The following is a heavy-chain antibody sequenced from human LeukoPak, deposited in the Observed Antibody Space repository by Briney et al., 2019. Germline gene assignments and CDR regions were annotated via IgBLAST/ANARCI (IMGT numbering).Heavy chain of an antibody. CDR1: GGTFSSYA. CDR2: IIPIFGTA. CDR3: ARPLTYYDFWSGYSQPNYYYYYMDV. V-gene: IGHV1-69*13. Sequence: ASVKVSCKATGGTFSSYAISWVRQAPGQGLEWMGGIIPIFGTANYAQKFRGRVTITADESTSTAYMELSSLRSEDTAVYYCARPLTYYDFWSGYSQPNYYYYYMDVWGKGTTVTVSS. J-gene: IGHJ6*03. D-gene: IGHD3-3*01.